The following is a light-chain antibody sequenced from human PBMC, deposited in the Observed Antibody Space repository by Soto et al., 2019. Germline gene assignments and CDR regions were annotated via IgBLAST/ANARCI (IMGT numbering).Light chain of an antibody. Sequence: EILMTQSPATLSVSPGERVILSCRASQSVGSTLAWYQQKPGQAPRLIIRGASTRATGVPARFSGSGSGTEFTLTISSLQSEDFEVYYCQQYSISLTFGGGTTLEIK. CDR2: GAS. CDR3: QQYSISLT. V-gene: IGKV3-15*01. CDR1: QSVGST. J-gene: IGKJ4*02.